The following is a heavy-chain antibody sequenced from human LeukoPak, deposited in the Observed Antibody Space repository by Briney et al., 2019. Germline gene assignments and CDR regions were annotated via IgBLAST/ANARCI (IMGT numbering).Heavy chain of an antibody. J-gene: IGHJ4*02. V-gene: IGHV3-21*01. D-gene: IGHD6-19*01. CDR2: ISSSSSYI. Sequence: PGGSLRLSCAASGFTFSSYSMNWVRQAPGKGLEWVSSISSSSSYIYYADSVKGRFTISRDNAKNSLYLQMNSQRAEDTAVYYCARDSSGWYPVVYWGQGTLVTVSS. CDR1: GFTFSSYS. CDR3: ARDSSGWYPVVY.